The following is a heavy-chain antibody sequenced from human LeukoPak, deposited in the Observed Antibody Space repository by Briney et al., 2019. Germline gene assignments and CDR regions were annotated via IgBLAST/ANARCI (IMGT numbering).Heavy chain of an antibody. CDR1: GFTFSSYA. J-gene: IGHJ4*02. CDR3: AKVSPIYSSGWNYFDD. D-gene: IGHD6-19*01. V-gene: IGHV3-23*01. CDR2: ISASSGST. Sequence: GGSLRLSCAASGFTFSSYAMSWVRQAPGKGLEWVSVISASSGSTYYADSVKGRFTISRDNSKNTLYLQMNSLRPEDTVIYYCAKVSPIYSSGWNYFDDWGQGTLVTVSS.